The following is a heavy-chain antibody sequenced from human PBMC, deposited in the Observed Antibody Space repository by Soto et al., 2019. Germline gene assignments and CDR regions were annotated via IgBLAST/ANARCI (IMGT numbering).Heavy chain of an antibody. V-gene: IGHV1-2*02. CDR2: INPDSGGT. Sequence: ASVKVSCKASGYTFTDYYMHWVRQAPGQGLEWMGWINPDSGGTNYAQKFQGRVTMTRDTSISTAYMELSRLRSDDTAVYYCATKSVERDWLDPWGQGTLVTVYS. J-gene: IGHJ5*02. CDR3: ATKSVERDWLDP. CDR1: GYTFTDYY. D-gene: IGHD2-21*01.